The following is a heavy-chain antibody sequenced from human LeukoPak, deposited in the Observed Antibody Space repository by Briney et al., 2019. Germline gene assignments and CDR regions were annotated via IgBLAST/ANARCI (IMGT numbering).Heavy chain of an antibody. Sequence: PGGSLRLSCAASGFTFSSYEMNWVRQAPGKGLEWVSYISSSGSTIHYADSVKGRFTISRDNAKHSLYLQMNSLRAEDTAVYYCAKDLGGNWNDLPWGQGTLVTVSS. J-gene: IGHJ5*02. D-gene: IGHD1-1*01. CDR3: AKDLGGNWNDLP. CDR2: ISSSGSTI. V-gene: IGHV3-48*03. CDR1: GFTFSSYE.